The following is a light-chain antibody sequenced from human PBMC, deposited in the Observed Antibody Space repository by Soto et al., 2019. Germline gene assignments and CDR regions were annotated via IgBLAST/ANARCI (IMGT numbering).Light chain of an antibody. CDR2: GAL. J-gene: IGKJ1*01. CDR3: QQNNNWPRT. Sequence: EIVMTQSPVTLSVSPGERATLSCRASQSVSSNLACYQQRPGQAPRLLIYGALTSASGIPARFVSSGSGTAFILTISSLQSEDFAVYYCQQNNNWPRTFGQGTKVDI. V-gene: IGKV3-15*01. CDR1: QSVSSN.